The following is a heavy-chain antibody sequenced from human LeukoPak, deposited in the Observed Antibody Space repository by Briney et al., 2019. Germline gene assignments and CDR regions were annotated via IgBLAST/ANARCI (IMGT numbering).Heavy chain of an antibody. CDR2: IAGAGRGR. D-gene: IGHD6-19*01. V-gene: IGHV3-23*01. CDR1: GFIFNYHA. CDR3: ARRVGGTPDY. Sequence: GGSLRLSCAASGFIFNYHAMTWVRQAPGKGLEWVSAIAGAGRGRDYADSVKGRFTISRDNSNNILYLDMDSLRVEDTALYYCARRVGGTPDYWGLGTLVTVS. J-gene: IGHJ4*02.